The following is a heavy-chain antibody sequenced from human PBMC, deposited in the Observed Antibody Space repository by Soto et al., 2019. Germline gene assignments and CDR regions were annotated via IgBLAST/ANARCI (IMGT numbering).Heavy chain of an antibody. Sequence: GGSLRLSCAASGFTFSSYAMSWVRQAPGKGLEWVSAISGSGGSTYYADSVKGRFIISRDNSKNTLYLQMNSLRAEDTAVYYCAKGDDFWSGYYDYWGQGTLVTVSS. J-gene: IGHJ4*02. CDR1: GFTFSSYA. CDR3: AKGDDFWSGYYDY. V-gene: IGHV3-23*01. D-gene: IGHD3-3*01. CDR2: ISGSGGST.